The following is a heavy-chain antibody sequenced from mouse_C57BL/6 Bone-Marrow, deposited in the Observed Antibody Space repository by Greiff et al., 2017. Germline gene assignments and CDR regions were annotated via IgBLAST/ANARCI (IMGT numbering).Heavy chain of an antibody. CDR3: ARWDYDGFYYAMDY. D-gene: IGHD2-4*01. Sequence: QVQLQQPGAELVKPGASVKLSCKASGYTFTSYWMHWVKQRPGQGLEWIGMIHPNSGSTNYNEKFKSKATLTVDKSSSTAYMQLRSLTSEDSAVYYCARWDYDGFYYAMDYWGQGTSVTVSS. CDR1: GYTFTSYW. J-gene: IGHJ4*01. V-gene: IGHV1-64*01. CDR2: IHPNSGST.